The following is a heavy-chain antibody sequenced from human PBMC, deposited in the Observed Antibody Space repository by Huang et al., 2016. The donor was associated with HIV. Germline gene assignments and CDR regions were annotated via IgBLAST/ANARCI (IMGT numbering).Heavy chain of an antibody. V-gene: IGHV4-59*01. J-gene: IGHJ4*02. CDR2: CYYRGGT. CDR3: ASSPASGKRADY. D-gene: IGHD1-1*01. Sequence: QVRLQESGPGPVKPSETLSLTCTVSGASISDFSWSWIRQPPGKGLEWMGTCYYRGGTNDNPSLKGRVSISVDTSRNRFSVKLSSVTTADTATYYCASSPASGKRADYWGPGTLVTVSS. CDR1: GASISDFS.